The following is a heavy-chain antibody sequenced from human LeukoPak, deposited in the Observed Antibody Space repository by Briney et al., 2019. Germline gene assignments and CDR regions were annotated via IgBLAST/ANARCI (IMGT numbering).Heavy chain of an antibody. Sequence: ASVKLSCKPSGYTLTRYYMHWVRQAPGQGLEWVGIINPSGGSTSYAQKFQGRVTMTRDTSTSTVYMELSSLRSEDTAVSYCARGRHYGDRSYYYYGMDVWGKGATVTVSS. J-gene: IGHJ6*04. D-gene: IGHD4-17*01. V-gene: IGHV1-46*01. CDR1: GYTLTRYY. CDR3: ARGRHYGDRSYYYYGMDV. CDR2: INPSGGST.